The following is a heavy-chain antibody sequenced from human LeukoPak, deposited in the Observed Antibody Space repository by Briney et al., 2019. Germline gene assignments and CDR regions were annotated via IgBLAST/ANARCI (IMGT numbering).Heavy chain of an antibody. D-gene: IGHD3-10*01. CDR1: GGTFSSYA. J-gene: IGHJ4*02. CDR2: IIPIFGTA. V-gene: IGHV1-69*13. CDR3: AKGSDPFRWFGEFNVKLPRPIRHYYFDS. Sequence: SVKVSCKASGGTFSSYAISWVRQAPGQGLEWMGGIIPIFGTANYAQKFQGRVTITADESTSTAYMELSSLRSEDTAVYYCAKGSDPFRWFGEFNVKLPRPIRHYYFDSWGQGTLVTVSS.